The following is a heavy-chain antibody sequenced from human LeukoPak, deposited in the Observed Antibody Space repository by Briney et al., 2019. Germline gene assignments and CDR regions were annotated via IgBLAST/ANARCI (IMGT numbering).Heavy chain of an antibody. D-gene: IGHD5-24*01. CDR3: ARDWVYKIDY. CDR1: GFTFSTYG. Sequence: GGSLRLSCAASGFTFSTYGMHWVRQAPGKRLEWVAVTWYDGSYKYYGDSVKGRFTISRDNSKNTLYLQMASLRVEDTAVYYCARDWVYKIDYWGRGTLVTVSS. J-gene: IGHJ4*02. V-gene: IGHV3-33*01. CDR2: TWYDGSYK.